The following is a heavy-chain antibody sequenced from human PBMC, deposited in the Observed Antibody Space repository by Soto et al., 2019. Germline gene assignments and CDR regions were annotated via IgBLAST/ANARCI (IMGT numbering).Heavy chain of an antibody. CDR1: GGSISSGDYY. Sequence: SETLSLTCTVSGGSISSGDYYWSWIRQPPGKGLEWIGYIYYSGSTYYNPSLKSRVTISVDTSKNQFSLKLSSVTAADTAAYYCARGDFAAAGTYGMDVWGQGTTVTVSS. V-gene: IGHV4-30-4*01. J-gene: IGHJ6*02. CDR2: IYYSGST. CDR3: ARGDFAAAGTYGMDV. D-gene: IGHD6-13*01.